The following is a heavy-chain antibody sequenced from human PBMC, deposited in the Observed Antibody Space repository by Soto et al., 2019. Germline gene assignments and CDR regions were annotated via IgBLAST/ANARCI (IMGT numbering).Heavy chain of an antibody. Sequence: EVQLVESGGGLVQPGRSLRLSCAASGFTFDDYAMHWVRQAPGKGLEWVSGISWNSGSIGYADSVKGRFTISRDNAKNSLYLQMNSLRAEDTAVYYCARFGSSWIDYWGQGTLVTVSS. CDR2: ISWNSGSI. V-gene: IGHV3-9*01. D-gene: IGHD6-13*01. CDR3: ARFGSSWIDY. J-gene: IGHJ4*02. CDR1: GFTFDDYA.